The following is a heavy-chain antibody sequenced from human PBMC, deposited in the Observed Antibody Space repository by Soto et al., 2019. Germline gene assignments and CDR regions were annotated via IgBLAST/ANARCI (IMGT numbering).Heavy chain of an antibody. Sequence: EVQLVESGGGLVKPGGSLRLSCGASGFTFSRVCMNWVRQAPGKGLEWVAAISSGSSDTWYADSVKGRFIISRDNAQNSLFLQMNTLRPEDTAMYYGARVAYWGPGTQVTVSS. CDR1: GFTFSRVC. CDR3: ARVAY. V-gene: IGHV3-21*02. CDR2: ISSGSSDT. J-gene: IGHJ4*02.